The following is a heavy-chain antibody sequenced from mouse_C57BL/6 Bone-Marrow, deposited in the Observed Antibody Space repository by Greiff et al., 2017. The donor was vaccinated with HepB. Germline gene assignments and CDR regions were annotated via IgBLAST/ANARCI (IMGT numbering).Heavy chain of an antibody. CDR3: APYYYGSPWFAY. V-gene: IGHV5-6*01. D-gene: IGHD1-1*01. Sequence: EVQGVESGGDLVKPGGSLKLSCAASGFTFSSYGMSWVRQTPDKRLEWVATISSGGSYTYYPDSVKGRFTISRDNAKNTLYLQMSSLKSRDTAMYYCAPYYYGSPWFAYWGQGTLVTVSA. CDR1: GFTFSSYG. J-gene: IGHJ3*01. CDR2: ISSGGSYT.